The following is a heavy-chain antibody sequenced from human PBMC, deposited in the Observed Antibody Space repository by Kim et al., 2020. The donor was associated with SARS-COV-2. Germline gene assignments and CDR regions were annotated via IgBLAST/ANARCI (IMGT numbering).Heavy chain of an antibody. J-gene: IGHJ5*02. V-gene: IGHV3-43*01. D-gene: IGHD6-13*01. CDR3: AKGGLKQLVRSWFDP. Sequence: DSGKGRFTISRDNSKNSLYLQMNSLRTEDTALYYCAKGGLKQLVRSWFDPWGQGTLVTVSS.